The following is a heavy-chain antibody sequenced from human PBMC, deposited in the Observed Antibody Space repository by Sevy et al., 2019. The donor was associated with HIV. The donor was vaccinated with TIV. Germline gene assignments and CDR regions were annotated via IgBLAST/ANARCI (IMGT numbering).Heavy chain of an antibody. D-gene: IGHD2-2*01. J-gene: IGHJ5*02. CDR2: ISSTSYI. Sequence: GGSLRLSCAASGFTFSSYSMNWVRQAPGKGLEWVSSISSTSYIYYADSVKGRFTISRDNAKNSLYLQMNSLRAEDTAVYYCARAALPQNCSSTNCYPSRHWFDPWGQGTLVTVSS. CDR3: ARAALPQNCSSTNCYPSRHWFDP. V-gene: IGHV3-21*01. CDR1: GFTFSSYS.